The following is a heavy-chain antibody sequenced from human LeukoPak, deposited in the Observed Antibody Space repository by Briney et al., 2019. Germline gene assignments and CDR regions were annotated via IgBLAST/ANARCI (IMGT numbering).Heavy chain of an antibody. Sequence: VASVKVSCKASGYTFTDYYIHWVRQAPGQGLECMGWINPNSGGTNYAQKFQGRVTMTRDTSISTAYMELSRLRSDDTAVYYCASLNYDFWSGYLPWGQGTLVTVSS. D-gene: IGHD3-3*01. CDR1: GYTFTDYY. CDR2: INPNSGGT. J-gene: IGHJ5*02. V-gene: IGHV1-2*02. CDR3: ASLNYDFWSGYLP.